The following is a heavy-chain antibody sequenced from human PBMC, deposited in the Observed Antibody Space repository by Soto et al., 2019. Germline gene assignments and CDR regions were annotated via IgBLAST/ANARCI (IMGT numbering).Heavy chain of an antibody. J-gene: IGHJ3*02. V-gene: IGHV3-7*01. Sequence: GGSLRLSCAASGFSFSTYLMSWVRQAPGKGLEWVANIKQGGNEKFYVDSVKGRFTISRDNDKKSLYLQMDSLRVEDTAVYYCARDGGDGYNLAFDIWGQGTMVTVSS. CDR1: GFSFSTYL. CDR3: ARDGGDGYNLAFDI. D-gene: IGHD3-16*01. CDR2: IKQGGNEK.